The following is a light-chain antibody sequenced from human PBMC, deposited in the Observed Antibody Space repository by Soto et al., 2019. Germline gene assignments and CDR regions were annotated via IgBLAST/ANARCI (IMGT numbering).Light chain of an antibody. CDR3: QQYTAYPYT. Sequence: DIQMTQSPSTLSASVGDRVTITCRASQSVTYWLAWYQQKPGKAPNLLIYDASRLQSGIPSRFSGSGSGTEFTLTISSLQPDDFATYYCQQYTAYPYTFGRGTKLEIK. CDR1: QSVTYW. J-gene: IGKJ2*01. V-gene: IGKV1-5*01. CDR2: DAS.